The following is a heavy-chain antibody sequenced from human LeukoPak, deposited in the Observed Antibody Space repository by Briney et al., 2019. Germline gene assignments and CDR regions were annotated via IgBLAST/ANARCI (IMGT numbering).Heavy chain of an antibody. Sequence: AGGSLRLSCAASGFSFSTYWMHRVRQVPGTGLVWVSRTNTDGSITDYADSVKGRFTISRDNAKDTLYLQMNSLRPEDTAVYYCGRDLGGRGGAWGQGTLVTVSS. CDR3: GRDLGGRGGA. V-gene: IGHV3-74*01. CDR2: TNTDGSIT. CDR1: GFSFSTYW. J-gene: IGHJ5*02. D-gene: IGHD1-26*01.